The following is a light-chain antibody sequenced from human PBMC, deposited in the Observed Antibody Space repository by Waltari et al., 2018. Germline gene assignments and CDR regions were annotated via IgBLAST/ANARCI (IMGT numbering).Light chain of an antibody. V-gene: IGLV1-40*01. CDR2: GDI. J-gene: IGLJ3*02. CDR3: QSFDSSLAFSEVV. CDR1: SSNIGAGFD. Sequence: QPVLTQPPSVSGAPGQTVTISCTGSSSNIGAGFDVHWYQQLPGRAPKLLIYGDINRPSGVPDRFSGSKSGTSASLAITGLQAEDEADYYCQSFDSSLAFSEVVFGGGTKLTVL.